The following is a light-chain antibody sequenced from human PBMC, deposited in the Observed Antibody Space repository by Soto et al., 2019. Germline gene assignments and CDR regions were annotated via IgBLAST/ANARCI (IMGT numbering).Light chain of an antibody. Sequence: IHMTQSPSSLSASVGDRVTITCRASQGINHYLAWFQQKPGKVPKLLIYATSTLQSGVPSRFSGSGFGTDFNLTISSLQTEDVATYYCQKHNSAPLFFGPGTKVDIK. J-gene: IGKJ3*01. CDR2: ATS. V-gene: IGKV1-27*01. CDR1: QGINHY. CDR3: QKHNSAPLF.